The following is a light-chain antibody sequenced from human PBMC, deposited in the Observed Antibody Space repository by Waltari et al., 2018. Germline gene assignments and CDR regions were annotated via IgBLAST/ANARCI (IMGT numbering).Light chain of an antibody. CDR3: SSYTSSGTLVL. CDR1: SSHVGGYKS. CDR2: DVN. J-gene: IGLJ2*01. Sequence: QSALTQPASVSGSPGQSITISCTGTSSHVGGYKSVSCYQQHPSKAPKLMIYDVNNRPSEISNRFSGSKSGNTASLTISGLQAEDEADYYCSSYTSSGTLVLFGGGTKLTVL. V-gene: IGLV2-14*03.